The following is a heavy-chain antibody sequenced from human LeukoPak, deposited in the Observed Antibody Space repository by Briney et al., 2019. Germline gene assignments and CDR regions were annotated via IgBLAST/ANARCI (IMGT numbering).Heavy chain of an antibody. V-gene: IGHV1-18*04. CDR3: ARLDCSSTSCYGGLGY. J-gene: IGHJ4*02. Sequence: GASVKASCKASGYTFTNYYIHWVRQAPGQGLEWMGWISAYNGNTNYAQKLQGRVTMTTDTSTSTAYMELRSLRSDDTAVYYCARLDCSSTSCYGGLGYWGQGTLVTVSS. D-gene: IGHD2-2*01. CDR1: GYTFTNYY. CDR2: ISAYNGNT.